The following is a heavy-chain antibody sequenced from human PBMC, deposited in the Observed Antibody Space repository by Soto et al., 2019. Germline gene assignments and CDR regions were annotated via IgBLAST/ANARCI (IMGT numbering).Heavy chain of an antibody. CDR1: GFTVSSSY. D-gene: IGHD6-13*01. J-gene: IGHJ2*01. CDR3: ARHVGYYWYFDL. CDR2: IYSDGNT. Sequence: EVQLVESGGGLVQPGGSLRLSCAASGFTVSSSYMGWVRQAPGKGLEWVSSIYSDGNTYYADSVRGRFTISTDNSKDTLYLQMTSLRVDDTAMYYCARHVGYYWYFDLWGLGTRVTVSS. V-gene: IGHV3-66*04.